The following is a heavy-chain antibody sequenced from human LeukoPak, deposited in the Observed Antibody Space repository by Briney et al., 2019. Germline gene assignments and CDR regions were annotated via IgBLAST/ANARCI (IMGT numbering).Heavy chain of an antibody. V-gene: IGHV1-2*02. D-gene: IGHD6-13*01. CDR3: ARCPGIAAAEAFDV. CDR2: INPNSGGT. J-gene: IGHJ3*01. Sequence: ASVKVSCKASGYTFTGYYMHWVRQAPGQGLEWMGWINPNSGGTNYAQKFQGRVTMTRDTSISTAYMELSRLRSDDTAVYYCARCPGIAAAEAFDVWGQGTMVTVSS. CDR1: GYTFTGYY.